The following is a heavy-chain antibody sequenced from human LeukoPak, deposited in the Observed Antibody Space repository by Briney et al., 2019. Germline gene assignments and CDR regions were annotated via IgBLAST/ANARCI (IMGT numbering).Heavy chain of an antibody. CDR3: ARHRLTLLDAFDI. CDR2: IYPDDSDT. Sequence: GESLKISCKGSGYSFTNYWIAWVRQMPGKGLEWMGIIYPDDSDTRYSPSFQGQVTTSAAKSINTAYLQWSSVKASDTAVYYCARHRLTLLDAFDIWGQGTMVTVSS. D-gene: IGHD2-21*02. V-gene: IGHV5-51*01. J-gene: IGHJ3*02. CDR1: GYSFTNYW.